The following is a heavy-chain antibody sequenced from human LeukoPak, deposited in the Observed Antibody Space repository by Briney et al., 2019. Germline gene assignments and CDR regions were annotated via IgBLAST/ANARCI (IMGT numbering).Heavy chain of an antibody. Sequence: ASVKVSCKASGYTFTGYYMHWVRQAPGQGLEWMGWINPNSGGTNYAQKFQGWVTMTRDTSISTAYMELSRLRSDDTAVYYCAILRGYSGYDYYYYYGMDVWGQGTTVTVSS. CDR2: INPNSGGT. CDR1: GYTFTGYY. J-gene: IGHJ6*02. D-gene: IGHD5-12*01. CDR3: AILRGYSGYDYYYYYGMDV. V-gene: IGHV1-2*04.